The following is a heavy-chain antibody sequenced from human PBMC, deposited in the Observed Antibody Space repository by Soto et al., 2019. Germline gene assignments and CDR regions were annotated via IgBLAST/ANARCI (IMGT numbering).Heavy chain of an antibody. CDR3: ARDNVRGSYGSKNYGMDV. CDR1: GGTFSSYA. CDR2: IIPIFGTA. D-gene: IGHD5-18*01. J-gene: IGHJ6*02. V-gene: IGHV1-69*06. Sequence: ASVKISCKASGGTFSSYAISWVRQAPGQGLEWRGGIIPIFGTANYAQKFQGRVTITADKSTSTAYMELSSRRSEDTAVYHCARDNVRGSYGSKNYGMDVWGQGTTVTVSS.